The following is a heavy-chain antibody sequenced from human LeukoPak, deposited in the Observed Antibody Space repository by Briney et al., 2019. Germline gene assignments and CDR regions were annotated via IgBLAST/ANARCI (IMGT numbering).Heavy chain of an antibody. D-gene: IGHD4-17*01. CDR3: ARDRPTVTTWGTNWFDP. V-gene: IGHV1-18*04. CDR2: ISAYNGNT. CDR1: GYTFTSYG. J-gene: IGHJ5*02. Sequence: GASVKVSCKASGYTFTSYGISWVRQAPGQGLERMGWISAYNGNTNYAQKLQGRVTMTTDTSTSTAYMELRSLRSDDTAVYYCARDRPTVTTWGTNWFDPWGQGTLVTVSS.